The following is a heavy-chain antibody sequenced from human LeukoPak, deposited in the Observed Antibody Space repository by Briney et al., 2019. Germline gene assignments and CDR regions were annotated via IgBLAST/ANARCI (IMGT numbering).Heavy chain of an antibody. D-gene: IGHD3-22*01. Sequence: GGSLRLSCAGSGFIFSTYWMTWVRQAPGKGLEWVANIREDGGLIYYVDSVKGRFTISRDNAKNSLYLQMDSLRAEDTAVYYCARDLTYYYEGSGYYDALDIWGQGTMVTVFS. CDR1: GFIFSTYW. CDR3: ARDLTYYYEGSGYYDALDI. J-gene: IGHJ3*02. V-gene: IGHV3-7*05. CDR2: IREDGGLI.